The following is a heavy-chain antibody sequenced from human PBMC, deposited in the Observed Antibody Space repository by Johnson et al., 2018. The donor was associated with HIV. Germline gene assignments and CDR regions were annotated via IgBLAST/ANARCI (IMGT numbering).Heavy chain of an antibody. Sequence: VQLVESGGGVVRPGGSLRLSCAAPGFTFDDYGMSWVRQTPGKGLEWVSGISGSGVSTYYADSVKGRFTISRDNSKNTLYLQMNSLRAEDTAVYYCAKDMVRGFWGDAFDIWGQGTTVTVSS. J-gene: IGHJ3*02. CDR3: AKDMVRGFWGDAFDI. D-gene: IGHD3-10*01. CDR2: ISGSGVST. CDR1: GFTFDDYG. V-gene: IGHV3-23*04.